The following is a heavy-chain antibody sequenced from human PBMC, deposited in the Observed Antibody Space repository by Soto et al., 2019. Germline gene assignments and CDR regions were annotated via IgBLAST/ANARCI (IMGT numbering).Heavy chain of an antibody. J-gene: IGHJ5*02. D-gene: IGHD3-22*01. CDR3: ARLEYYDSSGYSRVRWFDP. Sequence: GESLKISCKGSGYSFTSYWISWVRQMPGKGLEWMGRIDPSDSYTNYSPSFQGHVTISADKSISTAYLQWSGLKASDTAMYYCARLEYYDSSGYSRVRWFDPWGQGTLVTVSS. V-gene: IGHV5-10-1*01. CDR2: IDPSDSYT. CDR1: GYSFTSYW.